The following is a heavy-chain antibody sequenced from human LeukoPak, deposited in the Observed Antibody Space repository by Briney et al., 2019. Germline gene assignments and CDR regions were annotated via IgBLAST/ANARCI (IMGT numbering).Heavy chain of an antibody. CDR1: GFILSNCW. Sequence: GGSLRLSCAASGFILSNCWMSWVRQAPGKGLEWVANIKQDGSEKYYVDSVKGRFTISRDNAKNSLYLQMNGLRAEDTAVYYCARGLVVGPSAHSAIFDYWGQGTLVTVSS. J-gene: IGHJ4*02. CDR2: IKQDGSEK. CDR3: ARGLVVGPSAHSAIFDY. V-gene: IGHV3-7*01. D-gene: IGHD2-2*01.